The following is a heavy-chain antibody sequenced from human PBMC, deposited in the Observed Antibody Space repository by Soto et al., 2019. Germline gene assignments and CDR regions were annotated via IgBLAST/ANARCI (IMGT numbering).Heavy chain of an antibody. J-gene: IGHJ4*02. Sequence: SETLSLTCTVSGASITSGVYYWTWIRQRPAKGLEWIGNIHYSGSTYFSPSLKSRLSISVDTSKNQFSLKVSSVTAADTAVYYCAAGPNRDFFDYWGQGSLVTVS. CDR1: GASITSGVYY. CDR2: IHYSGST. V-gene: IGHV4-31*03. CDR3: AAGPNRDFFDY. D-gene: IGHD6-13*01.